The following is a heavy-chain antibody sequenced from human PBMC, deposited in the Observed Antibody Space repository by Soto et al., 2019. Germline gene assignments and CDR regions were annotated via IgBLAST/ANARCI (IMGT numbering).Heavy chain of an antibody. CDR2: IYYSGST. CDR3: ARHTPAISISDH. Sequence: QLQLQESGPGLVKPSETLSLTCTVSGGSISSSSYYWGWIRQPPGKGLEWIGRIYYSGSTYYNPSLKSRVTXXVXXSKNQFSLKLSSVTAADTAVYYCARHTPAISISDHWGQGTLVTVSS. J-gene: IGHJ4*02. D-gene: IGHD2-15*01. CDR1: GGSISSSSYY. V-gene: IGHV4-39*01.